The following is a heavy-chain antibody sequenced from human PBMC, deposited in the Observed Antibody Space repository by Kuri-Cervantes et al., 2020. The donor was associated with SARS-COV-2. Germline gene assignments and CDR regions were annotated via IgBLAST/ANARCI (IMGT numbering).Heavy chain of an antibody. CDR3: ARDADSSSWYPGAFDI. J-gene: IGHJ3*02. Sequence: ASVKVSCKASGYTFTGYYMHWVRQVPGQGLEWIGRINPNSGGTNYAQKFQGRVTMTRDTSISTAYMELSRLRSDDTAVYYCARDADSSSWYPGAFDIWGQGTMVTVSS. D-gene: IGHD6-13*01. CDR2: INPNSGGT. CDR1: GYTFTGYY. V-gene: IGHV1-2*06.